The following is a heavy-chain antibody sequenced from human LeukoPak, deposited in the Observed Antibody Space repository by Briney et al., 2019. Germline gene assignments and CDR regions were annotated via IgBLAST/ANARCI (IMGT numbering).Heavy chain of an antibody. D-gene: IGHD4-17*01. V-gene: IGHV3-43*02. CDR3: AKDMDYETYYFDY. CDR1: GFTFYDYA. J-gene: IGHJ4*02. CDR2: ISGDGGST. Sequence: GGSLRLSCAASGFTFYDYAMHWVRQAPGKGLEWVSLISGDGGSTYYADSVKGRFTISRENRKNSLYLQMNSLRTEDTALYYCAKDMDYETYYFDYWGQGTLVTVSS.